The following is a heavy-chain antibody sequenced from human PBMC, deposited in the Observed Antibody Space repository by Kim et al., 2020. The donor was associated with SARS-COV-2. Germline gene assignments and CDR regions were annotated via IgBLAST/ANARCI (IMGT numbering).Heavy chain of an antibody. V-gene: IGHV4-39*01. CDR2: ST. D-gene: IGHD6-25*01. CDR3: ARHSGPKAGY. Sequence: STYSNPPLKSRVTISVDTSKNQFSLKLSSVTAADTAVYYCARHSGPKAGYWGQGTLVTVSS. J-gene: IGHJ4*02.